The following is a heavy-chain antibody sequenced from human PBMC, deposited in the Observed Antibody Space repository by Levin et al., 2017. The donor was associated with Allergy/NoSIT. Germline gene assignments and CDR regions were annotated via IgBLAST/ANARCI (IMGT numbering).Heavy chain of an antibody. CDR3: ASAPRGWLQFD. D-gene: IGHD5-24*01. CDR1: GFTFSSYW. Sequence: LSLTCAASGFTFSSYWMHWVRQAPGKGLVWVSRINSDGSSTSYADSVKGRFTISRDNAKNTLYLQMNSLRAEDTAVYYCASAPRGWLQFDWGQGTLVTVSS. J-gene: IGHJ4*02. CDR2: INSDGSST. V-gene: IGHV3-74*01.